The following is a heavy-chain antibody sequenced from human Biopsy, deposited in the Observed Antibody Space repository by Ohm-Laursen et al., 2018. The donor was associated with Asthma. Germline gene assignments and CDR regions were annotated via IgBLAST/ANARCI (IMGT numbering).Heavy chain of an antibody. V-gene: IGHV2-70*01. CDR3: ARIPEVGTNSFDI. D-gene: IGHD1-14*01. Sequence: TQTLTLTCTFSGFSLTTTGMSVSWIRQPPGKALEWLALIDWDDDKYYSASLKTRLTISKDSSKNQVVLTMTNADPVDTATYFCARIPEVGTNSFDIWGQGTMVTVSS. J-gene: IGHJ3*02. CDR2: IDWDDDK. CDR1: GFSLTTTGMS.